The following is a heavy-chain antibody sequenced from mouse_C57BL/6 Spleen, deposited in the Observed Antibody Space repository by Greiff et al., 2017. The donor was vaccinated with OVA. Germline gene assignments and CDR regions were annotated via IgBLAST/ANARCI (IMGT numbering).Heavy chain of an antibody. D-gene: IGHD2-5*01. Sequence: EVQLKESGPGLVKPSQSLSLTCSVTGYSITSGYYWNWIRQFPGNKLEWMGYISYDGSNNYNPSLKNRISITRDTSKNQFFLKLNSVTTEDTATYYCARTAYYSNYDYFDYWGQGTTLTVSS. CDR2: ISYDGSN. CDR3: ARTAYYSNYDYFDY. J-gene: IGHJ2*01. V-gene: IGHV3-6*01. CDR1: GYSITSGYY.